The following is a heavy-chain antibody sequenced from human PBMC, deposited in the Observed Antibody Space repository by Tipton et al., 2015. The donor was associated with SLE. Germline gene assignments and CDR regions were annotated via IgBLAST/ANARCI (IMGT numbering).Heavy chain of an antibody. CDR1: GGSISSHY. D-gene: IGHD2-15*01. CDR3: ARARLAPSYFDY. V-gene: IGHV4-4*08. Sequence: TLSLTCTVSGGSISSHYWSWIRQPPGKGLEWIGYIYTSGSTNYNPSLKSRVTISVDTSKNQFSLKLSSVTAADTAVYYCARARLAPSYFDYWGQGTLVTVSS. CDR2: IYTSGST. J-gene: IGHJ4*02.